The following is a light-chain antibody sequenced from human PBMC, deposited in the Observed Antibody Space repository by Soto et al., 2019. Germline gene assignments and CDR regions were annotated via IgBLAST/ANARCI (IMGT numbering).Light chain of an antibody. J-gene: IGKJ5*01. CDR1: QGISSY. CDR3: QQLNINSYPIT. Sequence: IQLTQSPSSLSASVGDRVTITCRASQGISSYLAWYQQKPGKAPKLLIKAASTLQTGVPSRFSGSGSGTDFTLTISGLQPEDFATYYCQQLNINSYPITFVQGTRLEIK. V-gene: IGKV1-9*01. CDR2: AAS.